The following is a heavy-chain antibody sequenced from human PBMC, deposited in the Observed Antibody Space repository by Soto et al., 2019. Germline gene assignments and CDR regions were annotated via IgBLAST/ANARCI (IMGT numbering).Heavy chain of an antibody. D-gene: IGHD4-4*01. CDR1: GGSISRGGYY. J-gene: IGHJ5*02. V-gene: IGHV4-31*03. Sequence: QVQLQESGPGLVKPSQTLSLTCTVSGGSISRGGYYWSWIRQHPGKGLEWLGYIYYSGSTYYNPSLKWRVTISVDTSKNQCALKLSSVTAADTAVYYGARFDYSNYGDNNWFDPWGQGTLVTVSS. CDR3: ARFDYSNYGDNNWFDP. CDR2: IYYSGST.